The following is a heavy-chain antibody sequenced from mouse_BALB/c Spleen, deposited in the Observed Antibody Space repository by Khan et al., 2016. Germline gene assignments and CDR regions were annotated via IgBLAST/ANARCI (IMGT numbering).Heavy chain of an antibody. CDR3: VSELGGFAY. CDR2: IWAGGGT. D-gene: IGHD4-1*01. Sequence: QVQLKESGPGLVASSQSLSITCTVSGFSLTSYGIHWVRQPPGKGLEWLGVIWAGGGTNYDSALMSRLSINKDNSKSQVFLKMNSLQTDDTAMYYCVSELGGFAYWGQGTRVTVSA. CDR1: GFSLTSYG. V-gene: IGHV2-9*02. J-gene: IGHJ3*01.